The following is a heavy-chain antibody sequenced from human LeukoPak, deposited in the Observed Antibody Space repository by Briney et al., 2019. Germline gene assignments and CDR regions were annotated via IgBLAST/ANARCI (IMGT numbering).Heavy chain of an antibody. CDR3: AKGGSGNFPFDY. CDR2: NTYIGGST. V-gene: IGHV3-23*01. D-gene: IGHD1-26*01. Sequence: PGGSLRLSCAASRFTFSSTTMSWDRPAPGQGLEWVSGNTYIGGSTYYADSVKGRFTISRDNSKNALYLQMNSLRAEDTAAYYCAKGGSGNFPFDYWGQGTLVTVSS. J-gene: IGHJ4*02. CDR1: RFTFSSTT.